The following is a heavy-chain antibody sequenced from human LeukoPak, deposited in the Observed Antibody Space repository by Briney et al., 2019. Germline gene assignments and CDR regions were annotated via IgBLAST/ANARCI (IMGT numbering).Heavy chain of an antibody. CDR1: GGSISSSSYY. V-gene: IGHV4-39*07. CDR2: IYYSGST. J-gene: IGHJ4*02. Sequence: SETLSLTCTVTGGSISSSSYYWGWICQPPGKGLEWIGSIYYSGSTYYNPSLKSRVTISVDTSKNQFSLKLSSVTAADTAVYYCARIIAYCGGDCYSVDYWGQGTLVTVSS. CDR3: ARIIAYCGGDCYSVDY. D-gene: IGHD2-21*02.